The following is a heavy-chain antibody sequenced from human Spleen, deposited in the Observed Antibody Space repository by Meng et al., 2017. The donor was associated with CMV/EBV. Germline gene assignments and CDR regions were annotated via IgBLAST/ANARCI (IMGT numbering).Heavy chain of an antibody. CDR3: AGAGRTFEY. D-gene: IGHD1-14*01. CDR2: ISHRGST. J-gene: IGHJ4*02. Sequence: VTCSVCGGSVSSGASSWTWVHQHPGKGLEWIGYISHRGSTLYHPSLESRLTISVDTSMNQFSLTLTSVSAADTAVYYCAGAGRTFEYWGQGALVTVSS. V-gene: IGHV4-31*03. CDR1: GGSVSSGASS.